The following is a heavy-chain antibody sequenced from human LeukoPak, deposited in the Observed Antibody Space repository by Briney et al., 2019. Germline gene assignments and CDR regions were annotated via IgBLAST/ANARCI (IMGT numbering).Heavy chain of an antibody. CDR1: GFTFSSYA. D-gene: IGHD3-10*01. CDR3: ARDHYYGSGSPDY. CDR2: ISYDGSNK. Sequence: GRSLRLSCAASGFTFSSYAMHWVRQAPGKGLEWVAVISYDGSNKYYADSVKGRFTISRDNSKNTLYLQMNSLRDEDTAVYYCARDHYYGSGSPDYWGQGTLDTVSS. J-gene: IGHJ4*02. V-gene: IGHV3-30-3*01.